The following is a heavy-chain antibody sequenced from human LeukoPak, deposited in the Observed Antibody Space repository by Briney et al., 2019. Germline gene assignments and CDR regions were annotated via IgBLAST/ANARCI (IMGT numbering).Heavy chain of an antibody. Sequence: ASVKVSCKASRYTFTSYYMHWVRQAPRQGLEWMGWINPNSGGTKHVQKFQGRVSMTRDTSISTAYMELSSWRSDDTAVYYCARGEGWLQFVFDYWGGGTLVTVS. V-gene: IGHV1-2*02. CDR1: RYTFTSYY. CDR2: INPNSGGT. J-gene: IGHJ4*02. D-gene: IGHD5-24*01. CDR3: ARGEGWLQFVFDY.